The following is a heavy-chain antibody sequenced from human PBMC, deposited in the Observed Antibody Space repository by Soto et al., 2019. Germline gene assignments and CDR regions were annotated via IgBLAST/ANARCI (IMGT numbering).Heavy chain of an antibody. V-gene: IGHV3-23*01. J-gene: IGHJ4*02. CDR3: AKFFVETGGSSGWPWTFHY. Sequence: EVQLLESGGGLVQPGRSLRLSCAASGFTFSSYAMSWVRQAPGKGLEWVSAISCSGGTTYYAASVKGRFTISRDNSKKTLFLQLNSLRAEDTAVYYCAKFFVETGGSSGWPWTFHYWGQGTLVTVSS. D-gene: IGHD6-25*01. CDR1: GFTFSSYA. CDR2: ISCSGGTT.